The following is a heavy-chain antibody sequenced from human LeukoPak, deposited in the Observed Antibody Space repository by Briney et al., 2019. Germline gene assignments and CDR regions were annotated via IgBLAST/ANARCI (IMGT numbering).Heavy chain of an antibody. J-gene: IGHJ4*02. V-gene: IGHV4-34*01. CDR1: GGSFSGYY. Sequence: SETLYLACAVYGGSFSGYYWSWIRQPPGKGLEWIGEINHSGSTNYNPSLKSRVTISVDTSKNQFSLKLSSVTAADTAVYYCARDWRTMIVDQFDYWGQGTLVTVSS. CDR2: INHSGST. CDR3: ARDWRTMIVDQFDY. D-gene: IGHD3-22*01.